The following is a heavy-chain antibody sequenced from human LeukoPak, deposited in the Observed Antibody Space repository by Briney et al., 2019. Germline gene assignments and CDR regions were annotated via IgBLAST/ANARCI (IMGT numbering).Heavy chain of an antibody. Sequence: PSETLSLTCTVSGGSISSGDYYLSWIRQPPGKGLEWIGYIYYSGSTYYNPSLKSRVTISVDTSKNQFSLQLSSVTAADTAVYYCARGGSSRFPFLDYWGQGTLVTVSS. CDR1: GGSISSGDYY. CDR2: IYYSGST. V-gene: IGHV4-30-4*08. CDR3: ARGGSSRFPFLDY. D-gene: IGHD6-13*01. J-gene: IGHJ4*02.